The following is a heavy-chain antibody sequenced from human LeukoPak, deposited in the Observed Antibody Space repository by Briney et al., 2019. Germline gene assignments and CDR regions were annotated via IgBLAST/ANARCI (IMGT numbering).Heavy chain of an antibody. CDR1: GYTFTSYY. CDR2: INPSGGST. V-gene: IGHV1-46*01. D-gene: IGHD5-12*01. Sequence: APVKVSCKASGYTFTSYYMHWVRQAPGQGLEWMGIINPSGGSTNYAQKFQGRVTMTRDTSTSTVYMELSSLRSEDTAVYYCARGGGGYDHYYGMDVWGKGTTVTVSS. J-gene: IGHJ6*04. CDR3: ARGGGGYDHYYGMDV.